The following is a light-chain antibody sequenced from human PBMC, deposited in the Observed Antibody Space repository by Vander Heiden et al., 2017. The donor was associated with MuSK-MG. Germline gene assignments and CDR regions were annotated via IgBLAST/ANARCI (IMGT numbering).Light chain of an antibody. CDR2: DAS. CDR3: QERSNWPPSLT. J-gene: IGKJ4*01. V-gene: IGKV3-11*01. CDR1: QSVSYY. Sequence: VLTQSQATLSFTQGERVTFPCRASQSVSYYLAWYQHKPGQAPRLLIYDASNRAPGIPARFSGSESGTDFTLTISSLEPEDSAVYYCQERSNWPPSLTFGGGTKVEI.